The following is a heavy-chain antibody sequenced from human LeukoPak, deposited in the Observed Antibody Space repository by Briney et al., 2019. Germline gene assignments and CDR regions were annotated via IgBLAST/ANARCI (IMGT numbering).Heavy chain of an antibody. D-gene: IGHD6-19*01. Sequence: SQTLSLTCAVSGGSISSGGYSWSWIRQPPGKGLEWIGYIYHSGSTYYNPSLKGRVTISVDRSKNQFSLKLSSVTAADTAVYYCARADGQWLGKIDYWGQGTLVTVSS. J-gene: IGHJ4*02. CDR2: IYHSGST. V-gene: IGHV4-30-2*01. CDR3: ARADGQWLGKIDY. CDR1: GGSISSGGYS.